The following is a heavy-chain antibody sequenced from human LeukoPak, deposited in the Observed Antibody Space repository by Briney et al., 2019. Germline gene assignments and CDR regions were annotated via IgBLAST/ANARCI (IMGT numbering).Heavy chain of an antibody. CDR2: IYDDNT. CDR3: AARKVRGVWFYLDY. J-gene: IGHJ4*02. V-gene: IGHV3-23*01. CDR1: GFTVSAYA. Sequence: GGSLRLSCAASGFTVSAYAMAWVRQAPGKGLEWVSTIYDDNTYYADSVKGRFAISTDNSKNTLYLQMNSLRVEDTAVYFCAARKVRGVWFYLDYWSQGTLVTVSS. D-gene: IGHD3-10*01.